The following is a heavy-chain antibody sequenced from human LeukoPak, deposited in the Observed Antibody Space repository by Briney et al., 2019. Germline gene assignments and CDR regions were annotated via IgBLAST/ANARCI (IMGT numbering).Heavy chain of an antibody. CDR2: ISPYNGNT. CDR1: GYTFPGYA. D-gene: IGHD6-19*01. Sequence: ASVKVSCKASGYTFPGYAISWVRQAPGQGLEWMGWISPYNGNTNYARKFQGRVTMTTDTSTTTAYMELSSLRYDDTAVYYCARSPAVAATRVDYWGQGTLVTVSS. V-gene: IGHV1-18*01. CDR3: ARSPAVAATRVDY. J-gene: IGHJ4*02.